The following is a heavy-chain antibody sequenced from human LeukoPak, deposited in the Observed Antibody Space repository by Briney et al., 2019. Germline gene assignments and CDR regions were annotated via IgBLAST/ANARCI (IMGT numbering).Heavy chain of an antibody. V-gene: IGHV4-61*02. Sequence: SETLSLTCTVSGGSISGGSYYWSWIRQPAGKGLEWIGRIYSSGSTYYNPSLKSRVTISVDTSKNQFSLKLTSVTAGDTAVYYCPRVLDTSSWYRWSDPWGQGALVTVSS. D-gene: IGHD6-13*01. CDR3: PRVLDTSSWYRWSDP. CDR2: IYSSGST. CDR1: GGSISGGSYY. J-gene: IGHJ5*02.